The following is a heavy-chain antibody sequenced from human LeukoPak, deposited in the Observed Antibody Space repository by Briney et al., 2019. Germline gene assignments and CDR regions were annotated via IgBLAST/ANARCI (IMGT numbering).Heavy chain of an antibody. V-gene: IGHV4-34*01. CDR1: GGSFSGYY. Sequence: SETLSLTCAVYGGSFSGYYWSWIRQPPGKGLEWIGEINHSGSTNYNPSLKSRVTISVDTSKSQFSLKLSSVTAADTAVYYCARGKKQNPFDYWGQGTLVTVSS. D-gene: IGHD2/OR15-2a*01. CDR3: ARGKKQNPFDY. CDR2: INHSGST. J-gene: IGHJ4*02.